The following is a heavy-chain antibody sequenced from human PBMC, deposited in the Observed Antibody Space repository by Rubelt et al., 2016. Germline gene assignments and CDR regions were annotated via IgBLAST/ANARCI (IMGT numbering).Heavy chain of an antibody. CDR2: IYHSGST. J-gene: IGHJ4*02. Sequence: KGLEWIGEIYHSGSTNYNPSLKSRVTISVDTSKNQFSLKLSSVTAADTAVYYCARDRDDSSGSPFDSWGQGTLVTVSS. CDR3: ARDRDDSSGSPFDS. D-gene: IGHD3-22*01. V-gene: IGHV4-34*01.